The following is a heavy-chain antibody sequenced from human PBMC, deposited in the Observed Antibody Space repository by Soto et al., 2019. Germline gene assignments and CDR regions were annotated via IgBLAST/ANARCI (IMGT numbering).Heavy chain of an antibody. V-gene: IGHV4-39*01. CDR2: SYYTGTT. CDR1: GGSIGTTSYQ. D-gene: IGHD6-19*01. CDR3: PGWYRLPIYTRSFPFDY. Sequence: SETLSVTCTVSGGSIGTTSYQWGWIRQPPGKGLEWIGISYYTGTTYYNPSLQSRVTISVDTSKKQISLKLTSVTAADTAVYYCPGWYRLPIYTRSFPFDYWGQGTLVTVSS. J-gene: IGHJ4*02.